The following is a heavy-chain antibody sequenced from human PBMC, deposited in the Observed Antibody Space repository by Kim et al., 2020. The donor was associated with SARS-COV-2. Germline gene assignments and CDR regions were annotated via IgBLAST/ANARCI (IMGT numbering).Heavy chain of an antibody. J-gene: IGHJ4*02. V-gene: IGHV3-73*01. Sequence: TAYGASVKGRFTISRDDSENTAYLQMNSLKTKDTAIYYCTRRAAATGYDYWGQGIPVTVSS. D-gene: IGHD3-22*01. CDR2: T. CDR3: TRRAAATGYDY.